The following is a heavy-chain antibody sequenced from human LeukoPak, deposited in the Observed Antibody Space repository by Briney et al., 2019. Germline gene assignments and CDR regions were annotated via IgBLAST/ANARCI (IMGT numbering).Heavy chain of an antibody. CDR3: ARGRIQLWLRAFDS. V-gene: IGHV4-34*01. J-gene: IGHJ3*02. CDR2: INHSGST. CDR1: GGSFSGYY. D-gene: IGHD5-18*01. Sequence: SETLSLKCAVNGGSFSGYYWSWIRQPPGKGLEWLGEINHSGSTNDNPSLKSRVTISVDTSKNQFYLKLSSVTAADTAVYYCARGRIQLWLRAFDSWGQGTMVTVSS.